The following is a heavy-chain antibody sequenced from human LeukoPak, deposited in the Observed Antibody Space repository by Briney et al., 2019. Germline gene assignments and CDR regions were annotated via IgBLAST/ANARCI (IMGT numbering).Heavy chain of an antibody. Sequence: SQTLSLTCTVSGGSISSGSYYWSWIRQPAGKGLEWIGRIYTSGSTNYNPSLKSRVTTSVDTSKNQFSLKLSSVTAADTAVYYCAREEGYDFWSGYYSGYWGQGTLVTVSS. CDR2: IYTSGST. V-gene: IGHV4-61*02. CDR3: AREEGYDFWSGYYSGY. CDR1: GGSISSGSYY. J-gene: IGHJ4*02. D-gene: IGHD3-3*01.